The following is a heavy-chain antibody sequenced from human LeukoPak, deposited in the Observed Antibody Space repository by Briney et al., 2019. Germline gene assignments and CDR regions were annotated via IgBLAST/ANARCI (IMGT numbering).Heavy chain of an antibody. CDR1: GGSISSGSYY. V-gene: IGHV4-61*02. CDR2: IYTSGST. J-gene: IGHJ4*02. Sequence: PSQTLSLTCTASGGSISSGSYYWSWIRQPAGKGLEWIGRIYTSGSTNYNPSLKSRVTISVDTSKNQFSLKLSSVTAADTAVYYCARDYYDILTGYTTLDYWGQGTLVTVSS. CDR3: ARDYYDILTGYTTLDY. D-gene: IGHD3-9*01.